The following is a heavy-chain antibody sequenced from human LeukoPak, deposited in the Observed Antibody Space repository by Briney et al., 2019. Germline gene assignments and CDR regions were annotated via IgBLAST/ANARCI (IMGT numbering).Heavy chain of an antibody. J-gene: IGHJ4*02. CDR2: INTDGSST. CDR1: GFTFSSYW. CDR3: ARTRIAVAGGPFDY. V-gene: IGHV3-74*01. D-gene: IGHD6-19*01. Sequence: GGSLRLSCAASGFTFSSYWMHWVRQAPGKGLVWVSRINTDGSSTTYADSVKGRFTISRDNAKNTLYLQMNSLRDEDTAVYYCARTRIAVAGGPFDYWGQGTLVTVSS.